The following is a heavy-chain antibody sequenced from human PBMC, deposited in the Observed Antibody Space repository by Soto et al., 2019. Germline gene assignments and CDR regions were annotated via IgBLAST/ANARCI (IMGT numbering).Heavy chain of an antibody. Sequence: QVQLQQWGAGLLKPSETLSLTCAVYGGSFSGYYWSWIRQPPGKGLEWIGEINHSGSTNYNPSLKSRVTISVDTSKNQFSLKLSSVTAADTAVYYCASSSSTSCCGLDYWGQGTLVTVSS. J-gene: IGHJ4*02. D-gene: IGHD2-2*01. CDR1: GGSFSGYY. V-gene: IGHV4-34*01. CDR3: ASSSSTSCCGLDY. CDR2: INHSGST.